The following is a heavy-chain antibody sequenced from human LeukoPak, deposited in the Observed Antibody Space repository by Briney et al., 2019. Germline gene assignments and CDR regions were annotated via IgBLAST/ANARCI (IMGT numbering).Heavy chain of an antibody. Sequence: GGSLRLSCAASGFTFSSYAMSWVRQAPGKGLEWVSAISGSGGSTYYADSVKGRFTISRDNSKSTLYLQMNSLRAEDTAVYYCAKGQRGYDSSGYYYGYWGQGTLVTVSS. J-gene: IGHJ4*02. V-gene: IGHV3-23*01. CDR2: ISGSGGST. CDR1: GFTFSSYA. D-gene: IGHD3-22*01. CDR3: AKGQRGYDSSGYYYGY.